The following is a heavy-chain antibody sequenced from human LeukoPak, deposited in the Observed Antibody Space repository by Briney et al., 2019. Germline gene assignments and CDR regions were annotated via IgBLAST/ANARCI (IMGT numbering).Heavy chain of an antibody. J-gene: IGHJ4*02. V-gene: IGHV3-23*01. CDR2: IIYSGGAT. Sequence: PGGSLRLSCAASGFTFSRSAMTWVRQGPGTGLEFVASIIYSGGATYYADSVKGRFTISRDNSKNTLYLQMNSLRAEDTALYYCAKDGLYYDGSEHVYYFDSWGQGILVTVSS. CDR3: AKDGLYYDGSEHVYYFDS. CDR1: GFTFSRSA. D-gene: IGHD3-22*01.